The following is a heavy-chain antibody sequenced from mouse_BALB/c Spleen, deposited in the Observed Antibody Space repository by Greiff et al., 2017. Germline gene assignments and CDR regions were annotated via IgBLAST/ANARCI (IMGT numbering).Heavy chain of an antibody. CDR3: ARRGNYPHYYAMDY. CDR1: GYTFSSYW. J-gene: IGHJ4*01. D-gene: IGHD2-1*01. Sequence: VQLQQSGAELMKPGASVKISCKATGYTFSSYWIEWVKQRPGHGLEWIGEILPGSGSTNYNEKFKGKATFTADTSSNTAYMQLSSLTSEDSAVYYCARRGNYPHYYAMDYWGQGTSVTVSS. CDR2: ILPGSGST. V-gene: IGHV1-9*01.